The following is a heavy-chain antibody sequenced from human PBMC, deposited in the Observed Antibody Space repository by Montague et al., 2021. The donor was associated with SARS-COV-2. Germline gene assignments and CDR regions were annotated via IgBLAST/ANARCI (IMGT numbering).Heavy chain of an antibody. CDR3: AREHWENYYDFWSGTNLASDYPYYGMDV. CDR1: GYSISDGYY. CDR2: IFQSGTT. D-gene: IGHD3-3*01. Sequence: SETLSLTCTVSGYSISDGYYWVWIRQPPGKGLEWIGNIFQSGTTYYNSSLERRSTMSVDTSKNQFSLKLSSVTAADTAVYYCAREHWENYYDFWSGTNLASDYPYYGMDVWGQGTTVTVSS. V-gene: IGHV4-38-2*02. J-gene: IGHJ6*02.